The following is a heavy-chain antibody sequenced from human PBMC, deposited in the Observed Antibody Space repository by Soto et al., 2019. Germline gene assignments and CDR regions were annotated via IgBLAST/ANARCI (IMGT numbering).Heavy chain of an antibody. V-gene: IGHV3-23*01. CDR3: AKENGYSSSWFEFNY. CDR1: GFTFSSYA. J-gene: IGHJ4*02. CDR2: ISGSGGST. D-gene: IGHD6-13*01. Sequence: EVQLLESGGGLVQPGGSLRLSCAASGFTFSSYAMSWVRQAPGKGLEWVSAISGSGGSTYYADSVKCRFTISRANSKNTLYLKMNSLRAEDTAVYYCAKENGYSSSWFEFNYWGQGSMFTVST.